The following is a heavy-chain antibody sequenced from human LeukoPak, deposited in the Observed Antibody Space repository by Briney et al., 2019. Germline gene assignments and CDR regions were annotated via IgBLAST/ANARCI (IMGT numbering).Heavy chain of an antibody. J-gene: IGHJ4*02. CDR2: INPSGGST. Sequence: GASVKVSCKASGYTFTSYYMHWVRQAPGQGLEWMGIINPSGGSTSYAQKFQGRVTMTRDTSTSTVYMELSSLRSEDTAVYYCATQRGHMVRGVIIRGPFDYWGQGTLVTVSS. CDR1: GYTFTSYY. V-gene: IGHV1-46*01. CDR3: ATQRGHMVRGVIIRGPFDY. D-gene: IGHD3-10*01.